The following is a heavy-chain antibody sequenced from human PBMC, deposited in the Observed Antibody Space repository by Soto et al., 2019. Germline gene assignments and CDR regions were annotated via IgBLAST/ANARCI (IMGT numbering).Heavy chain of an antibody. D-gene: IGHD6-13*01. CDR1: GFTFDDYA. J-gene: IGHJ6*01. V-gene: IGHV3-9*01. Sequence: PGGSLRLSCAASGFTFDDYAMHWVRQAPGEGLEWVSGISWNSGSIGYADSVKGRFTISRDNAKKSLYMQMNSLRAEDTALYYCAKDIGFFAGGSSCMDVWGKGTTVTVSS. CDR3: AKDIGFFAGGSSCMDV. CDR2: ISWNSGSI.